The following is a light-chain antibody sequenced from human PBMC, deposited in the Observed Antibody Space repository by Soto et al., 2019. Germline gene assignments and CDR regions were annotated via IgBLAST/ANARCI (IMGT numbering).Light chain of an antibody. V-gene: IGKV3-15*01. CDR2: GAS. Sequence: EIVLTQSPGTLSLSPGERATISCRASQNVSNNLAWYRQKPGQAPRLLIYGASTRATGFPARFSGSGSGTEFTLTISSLQSEDFAIYYCQQYNNWPRTFGQGTKVDIK. CDR1: QNVSNN. CDR3: QQYNNWPRT. J-gene: IGKJ1*01.